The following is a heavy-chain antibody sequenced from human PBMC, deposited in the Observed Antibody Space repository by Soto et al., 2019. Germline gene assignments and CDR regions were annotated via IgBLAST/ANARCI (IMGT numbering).Heavy chain of an antibody. CDR3: ARGPGSPRYYNGMDV. Sequence: PGGSLRLCCAASGFTLSNHDMYWVRQATGKSLEWVSAIGIGGDTYYPASVKGRFTISRQNAKNSLYLQMNNLRAGDTAVYYCARGPGSPRYYNGMDVWGQGTTVTVSS. CDR1: GFTLSNHD. J-gene: IGHJ6*02. D-gene: IGHD3-10*01. V-gene: IGHV3-13*01. CDR2: IGIGGDT.